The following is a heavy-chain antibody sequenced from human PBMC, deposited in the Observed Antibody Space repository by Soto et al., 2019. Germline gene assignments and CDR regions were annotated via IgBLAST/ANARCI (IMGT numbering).Heavy chain of an antibody. V-gene: IGHV3-30*03. CDR3: ARGNVSFDFES. CDR1: GFSFGSFG. Sequence: QIQLVESGGGVVQPGGSLRLSCSASGFSFGSFGMHWVRQAPGEGLEWVAFISRDGSNSFYGDSVKGRFTLSRDNSRNTVYLQMSNTRDERTAMYYCARGNVSFDFESWGQGTLVTVSS. D-gene: IGHD1-1*01. CDR2: ISRDGSNS. J-gene: IGHJ4*02.